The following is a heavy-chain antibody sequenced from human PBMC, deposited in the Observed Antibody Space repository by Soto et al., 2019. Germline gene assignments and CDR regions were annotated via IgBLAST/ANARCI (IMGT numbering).Heavy chain of an antibody. D-gene: IGHD4-4*01. Sequence: QVQLQQWGAGLLKPSETLSLTCAVYDESLSDTYYTWTRQPPGKGLEWIGEIHPSGSTYYNPSLKPRVTLPQGASKKQFCLNFIAVTGAETGEYYCSRGKDAYRGGRTWGQGTLDTVSS. CDR1: DESLSDTY. CDR3: SRGKDAYRGGRT. CDR2: IHPSGST. V-gene: IGHV4-34*02. J-gene: IGHJ5*02.